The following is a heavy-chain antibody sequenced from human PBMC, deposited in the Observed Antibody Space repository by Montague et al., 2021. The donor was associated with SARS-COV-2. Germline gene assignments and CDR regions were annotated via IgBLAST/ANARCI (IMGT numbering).Heavy chain of an antibody. V-gene: IGHV4-34*01. CDR3: GRGRKVVPWFRYYDMDV. J-gene: IGHJ6*02. Sequence: SETLSLTCAVYDGSFSGYYWNWIRQPPGKGLEWIGEISHGGTTNYNPSLKSRATISLDTSKSQFSLKLTSVTAADTAIYYCGRGRKVVPWFRYYDMDVWGQGTTVTVSS. CDR2: ISHGGTT. CDR1: DGSFSGYY. D-gene: IGHD1-14*01.